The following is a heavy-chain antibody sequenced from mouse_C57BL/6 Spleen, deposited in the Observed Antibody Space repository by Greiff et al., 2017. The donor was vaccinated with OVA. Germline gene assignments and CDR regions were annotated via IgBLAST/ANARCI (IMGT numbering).Heavy chain of an antibody. CDR2: IRLKSDNYAT. CDR3: TAGQGGYYFDY. CDR1: GFTFSNYW. J-gene: IGHJ2*01. Sequence: DVKLVESGGGLVQPGGSMKLSCVASGFTFSNYWMNWVRQSPEKGLEWVAQIRLKSDNYATHYAESVKGRFTISRDDSKSSVYLQMNNLRAEDTGIYYCTAGQGGYYFDYWGQGTTLTVSS. V-gene: IGHV6-3*01.